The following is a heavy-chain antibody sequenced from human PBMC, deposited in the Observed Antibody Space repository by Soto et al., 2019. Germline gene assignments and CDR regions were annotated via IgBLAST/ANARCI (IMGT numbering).Heavy chain of an antibody. J-gene: IGHJ3*02. CDR2: ISGSGGST. CDR1: GFTFSSYA. V-gene: IGHV3-23*01. CDR3: AKDFHSRYDWAVGAFDI. D-gene: IGHD5-12*01. Sequence: VGSLRLSCAASGFTFSSYAMSWVRHAPGKGLEWVSAISGSGGSTYYADSVKGRFTISRDNSKNTLYLQMNSLRAEDTAVYYCAKDFHSRYDWAVGAFDIWGQGTMVTVSS.